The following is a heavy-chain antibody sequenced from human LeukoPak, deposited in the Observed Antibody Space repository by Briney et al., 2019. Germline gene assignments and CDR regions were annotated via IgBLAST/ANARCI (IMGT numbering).Heavy chain of an antibody. D-gene: IGHD3-22*01. CDR2: INPNSGGT. CDR3: ARGYYYDSSGYYYPTPFDY. J-gene: IGHJ4*02. CDR1: GYTFTGYY. V-gene: IGHV1-2*02. Sequence: ASVKVSCKASGYTFTGYYMHWVRQAPGQGLGWMGWINPNSGGTNYAQRFQGRVTMTRDTSISTAYMELSRLRSDDTAVYYCARGYYYDSSGYYYPTPFDYWGQGTLVTVSS.